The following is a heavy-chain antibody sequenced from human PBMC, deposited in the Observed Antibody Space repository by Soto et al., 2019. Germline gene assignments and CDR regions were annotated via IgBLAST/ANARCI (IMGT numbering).Heavy chain of an antibody. Sequence: VQLLESGGGLVQPGGSLRLSCAVSGFSFSTYAMSWVRQAPGKGLEWVSGISAGGGNTYYADSVRGRFTISRDNSKDTLDRQITSLRAEDTAFYYCAKHAEYQLVSWFDPWGQGTLVTVSS. D-gene: IGHD2-2*01. V-gene: IGHV3-23*01. CDR2: ISAGGGNT. CDR1: GFSFSTYA. CDR3: AKHAEYQLVSWFDP. J-gene: IGHJ5*02.